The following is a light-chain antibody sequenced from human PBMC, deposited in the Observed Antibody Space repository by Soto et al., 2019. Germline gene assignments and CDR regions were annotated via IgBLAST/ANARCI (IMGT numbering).Light chain of an antibody. V-gene: IGKV1-5*01. CDR1: QSITNW. CDR3: QHYNGYRWT. Sequence: DIQMTQSPSTLSASVGDTVTITCRASQSITNWLAWYQQKPGIAPKLLIYAASSLQSGVPSRFSGSGSGTEFTLTISSLRPDDFATYYCQHYNGYRWTFGQGTKVDIK. J-gene: IGKJ1*01. CDR2: AAS.